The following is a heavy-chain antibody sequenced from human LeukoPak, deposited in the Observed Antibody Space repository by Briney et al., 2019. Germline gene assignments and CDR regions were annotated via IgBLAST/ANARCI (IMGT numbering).Heavy chain of an antibody. V-gene: IGHV3-21*01. Sequence: GGSLRVSCAASGFTFSSYSMNWVRQAPGKGLEWVSSIGTSSSHIYYADSVKGRITISRDNAKKSLYLQMNSLRAEDTAVYYCARDRVTMVRGVIKSRYYYYMDVWGEGTTVTVSS. CDR2: IGTSSSHI. CDR3: ARDRVTMVRGVIKSRYYYYMDV. CDR1: GFTFSSYS. D-gene: IGHD3-10*01. J-gene: IGHJ6*03.